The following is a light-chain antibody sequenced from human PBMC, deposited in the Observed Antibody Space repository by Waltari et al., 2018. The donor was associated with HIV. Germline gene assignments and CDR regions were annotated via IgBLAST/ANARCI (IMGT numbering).Light chain of an antibody. CDR2: AGS. Sequence: AIRMTQSPSSLSASSGVRVTITCRASQGVSGYVAWFQHKAGKAPQLLLYAGSTLHDGVPSRFIGRGSGSNFSLTISCLQSEDFAAYYCQQYYGDPLTFGGGTRVEIK. V-gene: IGKV1-8*01. CDR1: QGVSGY. J-gene: IGKJ4*01. CDR3: QQYYGDPLT.